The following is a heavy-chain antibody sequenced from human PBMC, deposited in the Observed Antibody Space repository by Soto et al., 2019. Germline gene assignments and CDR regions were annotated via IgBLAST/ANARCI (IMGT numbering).Heavy chain of an antibody. D-gene: IGHD2-2*01. CDR1: GFNISNYG. CDR2: ISYDGSNK. Sequence: QVQLVESGGGVVQPGRSLRLSCAASGFNISNYGFHWVRQAPGKGLEWVAVISYDGSNKYYADFVKGRFTISRDNSKNTLYLQMNSLGAEDTDVFYCATPAGLAPAHYYGMDVWGQGTTVTVSS. V-gene: IGHV3-30*03. CDR3: ATPAGLAPAHYYGMDV. J-gene: IGHJ6*02.